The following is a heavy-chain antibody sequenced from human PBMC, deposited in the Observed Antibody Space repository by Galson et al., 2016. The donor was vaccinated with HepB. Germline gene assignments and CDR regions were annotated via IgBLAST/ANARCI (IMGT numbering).Heavy chain of an antibody. CDR2: ISGSGTST. Sequence: SLRLSCAASGFTFSTYAMSWVRQAPGKGLEWVSIISGSGTSTNYADSVKGRFTISRDNFKNTLYLQMSSLRAEDTAIYYCAKDRDYATWGQGTLVTVSS. V-gene: IGHV3-23*01. D-gene: IGHD4-17*01. J-gene: IGHJ5*02. CDR1: GFTFSTYA. CDR3: AKDRDYAT.